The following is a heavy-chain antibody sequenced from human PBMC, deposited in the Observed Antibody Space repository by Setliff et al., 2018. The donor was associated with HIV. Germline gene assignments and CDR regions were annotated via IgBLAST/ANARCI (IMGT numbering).Heavy chain of an antibody. D-gene: IGHD6-25*01. Sequence: SETLSLTCAVSGGSLSDSYYNWFRQPPGKGLEWTGEISHSGRTSYTSSLKSRVTMSVHASKNHISLTLISLTAADTAVYYCARDQRLAGVEPPYGYFDLWGRGTLVTVSS. CDR2: ISHSGRT. CDR1: GGSLSDSY. V-gene: IGHV4-34*01. J-gene: IGHJ2*01. CDR3: ARDQRLAGVEPPYGYFDL.